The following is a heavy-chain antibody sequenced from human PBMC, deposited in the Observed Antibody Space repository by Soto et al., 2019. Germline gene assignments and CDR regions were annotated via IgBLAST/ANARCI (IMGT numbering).Heavy chain of an antibody. CDR2: LVVGSGNT. D-gene: IGHD2-2*02. Sequence: ASVNVSCKGACYTFTSAAVQWVRQARGQLLEWIGWLVVGSGNTNYAQRFQERVTITRDMSTSTAYMELSSLRSEDTAVYYCAAQGAIRGYYYGMDVWGQGTTVTVS. V-gene: IGHV1-58*01. J-gene: IGHJ6*02. CDR3: AAQGAIRGYYYGMDV. CDR1: CYTFTSAA.